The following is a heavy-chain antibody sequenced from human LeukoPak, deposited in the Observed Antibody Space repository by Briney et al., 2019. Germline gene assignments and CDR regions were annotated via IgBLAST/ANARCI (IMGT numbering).Heavy chain of an antibody. CDR3: ARSRITIFGVVRYYFDY. Sequence: SETLSLTCAVYGGSFSGYYWSWIRQPPGKGLEWIGYIYYSGSTNYNPSLKSRVTISVDTSKNQFSLKLSSVTAADTAVYYCARSRITIFGVVRYYFDYWGQGTLVTVSS. V-gene: IGHV4-59*01. D-gene: IGHD3-3*01. J-gene: IGHJ4*02. CDR1: GGSFSGYY. CDR2: IYYSGST.